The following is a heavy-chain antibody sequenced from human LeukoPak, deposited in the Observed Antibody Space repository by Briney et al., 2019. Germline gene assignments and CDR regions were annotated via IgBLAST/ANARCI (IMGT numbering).Heavy chain of an antibody. CDR2: IYYSGST. CDR3: ARTAAAGTGYYYYYMDV. CDR1: GGSFSGYY. V-gene: IGHV4-59*01. J-gene: IGHJ6*03. Sequence: SETLSLTCAVYGGSFSGYYWSWIRQPPGKGLEWIGYIYYSGSTNYNPSLKSRVTISVDTSKNQFSLKLSSVTAADTAVYYCARTAAAGTGYYYYYMDVWGKGTTVTVSS. D-gene: IGHD6-13*01.